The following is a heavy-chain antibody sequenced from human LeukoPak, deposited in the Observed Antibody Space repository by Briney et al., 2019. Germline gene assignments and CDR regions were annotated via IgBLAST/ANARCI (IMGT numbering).Heavy chain of an antibody. CDR2: ISGGGSSA. CDR1: GFTFSSYA. D-gene: IGHD3-10*01. CDR3: AKIRGTGLAFYDY. V-gene: IGHV3-23*01. Sequence: GGSLRLSCAASGFTFSSYAMTWVRQAPGKGLEWVSAISGGGSSAYYADSVKGRFITSRDNSKTTLYLQMSNLRADDTAVYFCAKIRGTGLAFYDYWGQGTQVTVSS. J-gene: IGHJ4*02.